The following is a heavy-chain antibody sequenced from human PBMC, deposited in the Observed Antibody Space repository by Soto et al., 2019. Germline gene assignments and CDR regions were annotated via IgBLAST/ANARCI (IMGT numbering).Heavy chain of an antibody. Sequence: PGXSLRLSCAASGFTFSSYGMHWVRQAPVKGLEWVAVIWYDGSNKYYADSVKGRFTISRDNSKNTLYLQMNSLRAEDTAVYYCARDHTSSSSELDYWGQGTLVTVSS. CDR3: ARDHTSSSSELDY. CDR2: IWYDGSNK. V-gene: IGHV3-33*01. J-gene: IGHJ4*02. D-gene: IGHD6-6*01. CDR1: GFTFSSYG.